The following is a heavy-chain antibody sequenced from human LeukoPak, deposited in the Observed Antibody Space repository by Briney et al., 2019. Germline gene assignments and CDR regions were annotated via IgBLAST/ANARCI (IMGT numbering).Heavy chain of an antibody. CDR1: GYTFDDYG. CDR2: INWNGGST. J-gene: IGHJ1*01. V-gene: IGHV3-20*04. D-gene: IGHD5-24*01. CDR3: VRLGRDGYTYGAAY. Sequence: GGSLGLSCAGSGYTFDDYGMRWVRQAPGKGLEWVAGINWNGGSTGYAASVKGRCTISRDNAKNALYLEMNSLRAEDTAFYYCVRLGRDGYTYGAAYWGQGTLVTVSS.